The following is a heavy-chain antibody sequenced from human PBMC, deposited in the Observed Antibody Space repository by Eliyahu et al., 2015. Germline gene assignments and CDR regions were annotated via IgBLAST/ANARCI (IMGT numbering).Heavy chain of an antibody. D-gene: IGHD3-16*02. CDR3: NRLDMPNLYNHGMDV. J-gene: IGHJ6*02. Sequence: EVQLVESGGGLIQPGESRRXSCAASGLSVRGHYMTWVRQAPGKGLGWGASLYSGGGTYYADSVKGRFTISRDTSKNTVYLQMSSLGVEDTAVYYCNRLDMPNLYNHGMDVWGRGTTVTVSS. V-gene: IGHV3-53*01. CDR1: GLSVRGHY. CDR2: LYSGGGT.